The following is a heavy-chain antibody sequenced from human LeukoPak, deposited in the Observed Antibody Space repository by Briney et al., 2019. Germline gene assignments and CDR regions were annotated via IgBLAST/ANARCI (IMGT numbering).Heavy chain of an antibody. D-gene: IGHD6-13*01. V-gene: IGHV2-5*01. CDR2: IYWNDDK. CDR1: GFSLTTSGVG. CDR3: VSSPSSWPMNY. Sequence: SGPTLVKPTQTLTLTCTFSGFSLTTSGVGVGWIRQPPGKALEWLALIYWNDDKRYSPSLKSRLTITKDTSKNQVVPTVTNMDPVDTATYYCVSSPSSWPMNYWGQGTLVTVSS. J-gene: IGHJ4*02.